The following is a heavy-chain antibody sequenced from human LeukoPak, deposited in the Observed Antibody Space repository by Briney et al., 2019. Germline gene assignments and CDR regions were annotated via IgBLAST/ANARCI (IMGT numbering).Heavy chain of an antibody. V-gene: IGHV3-66*01. CDR2: IYSGGST. CDR1: GFTVSSNY. Sequence: GGSLRLSCAASGFTVSSNYMSWVRQAPGKGLEWVSVIYSGGSTYYADSAKGRFTISRDNSKNTLYLQMNSLRAEDTAVYYCAKDLREYSSSPRNAFDIWGQGTMVTVSS. D-gene: IGHD6-6*01. CDR3: AKDLREYSSSPRNAFDI. J-gene: IGHJ3*02.